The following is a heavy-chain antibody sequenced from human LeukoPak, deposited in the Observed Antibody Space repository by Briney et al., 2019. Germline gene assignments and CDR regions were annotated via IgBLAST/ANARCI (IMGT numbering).Heavy chain of an antibody. CDR1: GGSIGIYY. J-gene: IGHJ3*02. Sequence: SETLSLTCTVSGGSIGIYYWSWVRQPPGKGLEWIGYIYYTGSTNYNPSLKSRVTISVDTSKNQFSLKLSSVTAADTAVYYCATSPGATDAFDIWGQGTMVTVSS. V-gene: IGHV4-59*01. D-gene: IGHD1-26*01. CDR2: IYYTGST. CDR3: ATSPGATDAFDI.